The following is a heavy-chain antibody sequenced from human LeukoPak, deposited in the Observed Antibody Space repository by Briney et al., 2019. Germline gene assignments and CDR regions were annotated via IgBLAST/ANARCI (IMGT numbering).Heavy chain of an antibody. V-gene: IGHV3-23*01. J-gene: IGHJ6*02. D-gene: IGHD6-13*01. CDR1: GFTFSSYA. CDR3: AKYHSSSWSYYYYGMDV. CDR2: ISGSGGST. Sequence: PGGSLRLSCAASGFTFSSYAMSWVRQAPGKGLEWVSAISGSGGSTYYADSVKGRFTISRDNSENTLYLQMNSLRAEDTAVYYCAKYHSSSWSYYYYGMDVWGQGTTVTVSS.